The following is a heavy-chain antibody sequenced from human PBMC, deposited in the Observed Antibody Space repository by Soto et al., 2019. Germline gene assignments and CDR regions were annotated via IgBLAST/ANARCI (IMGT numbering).Heavy chain of an antibody. CDR1: GFTFSGYA. D-gene: IGHD3-10*01. J-gene: IGHJ4*02. V-gene: IGHV3-30-3*01. CDR2: ISYDGSNK. CDR3: ARAYGSGSSY. Sequence: QVQLVESGGGVVQPGRSLRLSCAASGFTFSGYAMHWVRQAPGKGLEWVAVISYDGSNKYYADSVKGRFTISRDNSKNTLYLQMNSLRAEDTAVYYCARAYGSGSSYWGQGTLVTVSS.